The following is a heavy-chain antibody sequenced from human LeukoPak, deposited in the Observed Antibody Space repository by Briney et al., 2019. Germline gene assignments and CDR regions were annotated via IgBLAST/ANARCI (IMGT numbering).Heavy chain of an antibody. Sequence: ASVKVSCKASGYTFTSYGISWVRQAPGQGLEWMGWISAYNGNTNYAQKLQGRVTMTTDTSASTAYMELRSLRSDDTAVYYCAREYSYGPPWDYWGQGTLVTVSS. V-gene: IGHV1-18*01. CDR3: AREYSYGPPWDY. CDR2: ISAYNGNT. D-gene: IGHD5-18*01. J-gene: IGHJ4*02. CDR1: GYTFTSYG.